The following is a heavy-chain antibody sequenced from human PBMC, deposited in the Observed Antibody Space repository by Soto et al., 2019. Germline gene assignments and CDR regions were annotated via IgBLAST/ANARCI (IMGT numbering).Heavy chain of an antibody. V-gene: IGHV2-70*11. CDR1: GFSLSTSGMC. CDR2: IDWDDDK. Sequence: SGPTLVNPTQTLTLTCTFSGFSLSTSGMCVSWIRQPPGKALEWLARIDWDDDKYYSTSLKTRLTISKDTSKNQVVLTMTNMDPVDTATYYCARTRLPAASNLFDYWGQGTLVTVSS. J-gene: IGHJ4*02. D-gene: IGHD2-2*01. CDR3: ARTRLPAASNLFDY.